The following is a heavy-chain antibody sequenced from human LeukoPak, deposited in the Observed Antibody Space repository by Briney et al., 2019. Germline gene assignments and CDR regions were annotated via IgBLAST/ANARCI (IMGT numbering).Heavy chain of an antibody. V-gene: IGHV3-7*01. D-gene: IGHD6-19*01. CDR3: AKGRLSSGWYRGYYFDY. CDR2: IKQDGSEK. Sequence: GGSLRLSCAASGFTLSTNCMSWVRQAPGKGLGWVANIKQDGSEKYYVDSVKGRFTISRDNAKNSLYLQMNSLRAEDTAVYYCAKGRLSSGWYRGYYFDYWGQGTLVTVSS. J-gene: IGHJ4*02. CDR1: GFTLSTNC.